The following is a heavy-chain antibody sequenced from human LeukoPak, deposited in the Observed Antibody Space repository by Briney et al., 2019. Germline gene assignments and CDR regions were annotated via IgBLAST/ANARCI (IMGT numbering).Heavy chain of an antibody. D-gene: IGHD5-12*01. V-gene: IGHV3-23*01. CDR1: GFTFSSYG. J-gene: IGHJ4*02. CDR2: MIGSGSST. CDR3: ARDLSGYDRIFDY. Sequence: PGGSLRLSCAASGFTFSSYGMSWVRQAPGKGLEWVSAMIGSGSSTYYADSVKGRFTISRDNARNSLYLQMNSLRAEDTAVYYCARDLSGYDRIFDYWGQGTLVTVSS.